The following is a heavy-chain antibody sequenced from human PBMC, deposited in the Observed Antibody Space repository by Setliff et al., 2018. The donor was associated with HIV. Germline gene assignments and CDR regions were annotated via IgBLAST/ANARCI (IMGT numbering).Heavy chain of an antibody. D-gene: IGHD3-10*01. CDR3: ARLVRQTYGSGTFYNYYYYMDV. CDR1: GGSLSSYY. Sequence: SETLSLTCTVSGGSLSSYYWSWIRQPAGKGLEWIGRIYSSGSTNYNPSLKSRLTMSVDTSKNQFSLKLTSVTAADTAVYYCARLVRQTYGSGTFYNYYYYMDVWGKGTTVTVSS. J-gene: IGHJ6*03. CDR2: IYSSGST. V-gene: IGHV4-4*07.